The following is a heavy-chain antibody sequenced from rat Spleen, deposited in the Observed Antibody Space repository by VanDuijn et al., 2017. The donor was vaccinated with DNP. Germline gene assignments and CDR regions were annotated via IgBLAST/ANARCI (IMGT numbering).Heavy chain of an antibody. V-gene: IGHV5-25*01. J-gene: IGHJ2*01. CDR2: ISTSGGST. CDR1: GFTFSNSD. Sequence: EVQLVESGGGLVQPGRSMKLSSAASGFTFSNSDMAWVRQAPTKGLEWVASISTSGGSTYYRDSVKGRFTISRDHAKSTLYLQMDSLRSEDTATYYCATGIPHYWGQGVMVTVSS. D-gene: IGHD1-4*01. CDR3: ATGIPHY.